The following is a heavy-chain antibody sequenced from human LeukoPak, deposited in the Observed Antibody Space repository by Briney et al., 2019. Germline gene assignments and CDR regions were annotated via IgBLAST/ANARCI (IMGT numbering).Heavy chain of an antibody. CDR3: ARGSAWERGSYDY. Sequence: PGGSLRLSCAASRFTFSSYWMSWVRQAPGKGLEWVANIKEDGSKKYYVDSVKGRFTISRDNAENSLYLQMNSLRVEDTAVYYCARGSAWERGSYDYWGQGTLVTVSS. CDR1: RFTFSSYW. J-gene: IGHJ4*02. CDR2: IKEDGSKK. V-gene: IGHV3-7*05. D-gene: IGHD1-26*01.